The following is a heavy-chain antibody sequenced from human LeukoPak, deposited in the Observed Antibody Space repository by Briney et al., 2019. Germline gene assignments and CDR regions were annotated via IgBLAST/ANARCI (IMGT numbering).Heavy chain of an antibody. D-gene: IGHD5-12*01. Sequence: PSQTLSLTCTVSGGSISSGDYYWSWIRQHPGKGLEWIGYIYYSGSTYYNPSLKSRVTISVDTSKNQFSLKLSSVTAADTAVYYCARDSGYDYDTKNHFDYWGQGTLVTVSS. CDR2: IYYSGST. J-gene: IGHJ4*02. CDR3: ARDSGYDYDTKNHFDY. CDR1: GGSISSGDYY. V-gene: IGHV4-31*03.